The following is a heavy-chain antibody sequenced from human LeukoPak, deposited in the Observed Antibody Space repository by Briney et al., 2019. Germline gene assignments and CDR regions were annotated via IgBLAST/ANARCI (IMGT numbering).Heavy chain of an antibody. V-gene: IGHV4-34*01. CDR2: INHSGST. CDR3: ASAPHHYGVGAAKNPFDY. CDR1: GGSLSGYH. J-gene: IGHJ4*02. Sequence: SETLSLTCAVYGGSLSGYHWSWIRQPPGKGLEWIGEINHSGSTNCSPSLKSRVTISVDTSKNQFSLKLSSVTAADTAVYYCASAPHHYGVGAAKNPFDYWGQGTLVTVSS. D-gene: IGHD4-17*01.